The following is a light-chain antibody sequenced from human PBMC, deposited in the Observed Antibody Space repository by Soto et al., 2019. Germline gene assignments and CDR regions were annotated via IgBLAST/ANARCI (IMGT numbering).Light chain of an antibody. V-gene: IGKV1-39*01. CDR1: QTINNY. J-gene: IGKJ1*01. CDR2: AAS. CDR3: QQGYSTAWT. Sequence: DIQMAQSLPPLFAPVVDRETVSCRASQTINNYVNWYQHKPGKAPKVMSYAASSLQSGVPSRFSGSGSGTDFSLTISSLKPEDFETYYCQQGYSTAWTFGQGTKVDIK.